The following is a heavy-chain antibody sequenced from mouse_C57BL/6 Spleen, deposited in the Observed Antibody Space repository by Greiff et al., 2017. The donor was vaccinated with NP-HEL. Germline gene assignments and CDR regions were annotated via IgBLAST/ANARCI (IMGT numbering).Heavy chain of an antibody. CDR2: IDPSDSET. CDR3: ERGTGTEGVFDY. V-gene: IGHV1-52*01. CDR1: GYTFTSYW. Sequence: QVQLQQPGAELVRPGSSVKLSCKASGYTFTSYWMHWVKQRPIQGLEWIGNIDPSDSETHYNQKFKDKATLTVDKSSSTAYMQLSSLTSEDSAVYYCERGTGTEGVFDYWGQGTTLTVSS. J-gene: IGHJ2*01. D-gene: IGHD4-1*01.